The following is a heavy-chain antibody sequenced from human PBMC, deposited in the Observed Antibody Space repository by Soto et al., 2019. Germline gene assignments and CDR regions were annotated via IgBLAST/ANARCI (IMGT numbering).Heavy chain of an antibody. CDR2: IKKKADGGTS. CDR3: TTEMRQSNGWYGAFDI. CDR1: GLTLNNAW. V-gene: IGHV3-15*01. J-gene: IGHJ3*02. Sequence: EVQLVESGGGLVKPGGSLRLSCSASGLTLNNAWMDWVRQAPGKGLEWVGRIKKKADGGTSDYPAPVKGRFSISRDDSKNMLYLQMDSLETEDTAVYYCTTEMRQSNGWYGAFDIWGQGTMVTVSS. D-gene: IGHD6-19*01.